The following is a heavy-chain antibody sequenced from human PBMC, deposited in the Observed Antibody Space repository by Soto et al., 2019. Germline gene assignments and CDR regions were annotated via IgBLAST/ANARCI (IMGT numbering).Heavy chain of an antibody. CDR3: ARMATYGTLNWFDP. D-gene: IGHD1-1*01. Sequence: QVRLVQSGAEVQRPGASVKVSCRASGYAFGGYDISWVRQAPGQGLEWMGWMNPNSANTGYAQKFQGRVSMTRDMSISTAYMELSRLRPEDTAIYYCARMATYGTLNWFDPWGQGALVTVSS. J-gene: IGHJ5*02. CDR1: GYAFGGYD. V-gene: IGHV1-8*01. CDR2: MNPNSANT.